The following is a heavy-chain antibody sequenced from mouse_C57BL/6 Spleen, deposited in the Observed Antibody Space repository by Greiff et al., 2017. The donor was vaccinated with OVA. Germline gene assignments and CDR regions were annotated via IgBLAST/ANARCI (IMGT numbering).Heavy chain of an antibody. Sequence: QVQLQQPGAELVMPGASVKLSCKASGYTFTSYWMHWVKQRPGQGLEWIGEIDPSDSYTNYNQQFKGKSKLTVDKSSSTAYMQLSRLTSDDSAVYYWARLVYDAMDYWGQGTSVTVSS. CDR1: GYTFTSYW. V-gene: IGHV1-69*01. J-gene: IGHJ4*01. CDR2: IDPSDSYT. CDR3: ARLVYDAMDY.